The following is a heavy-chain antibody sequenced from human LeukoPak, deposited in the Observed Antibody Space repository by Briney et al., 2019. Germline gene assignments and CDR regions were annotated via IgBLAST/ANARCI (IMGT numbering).Heavy chain of an antibody. J-gene: IGHJ4*02. CDR2: ISSSSSYI. CDR1: GFTFSSYS. V-gene: IGHV3-21*01. Sequence: GGSLRLSCAASGFTFSSYSMNWVRQAPGKGLEWVSSISSSSSYIYYADSVKGRFAISRDNAKNSLYLQMNSLRAEDTAVYYCARDLPMVWGVDYWGQGTLVTVSS. CDR3: ARDLPMVWGVDY. D-gene: IGHD3-10*01.